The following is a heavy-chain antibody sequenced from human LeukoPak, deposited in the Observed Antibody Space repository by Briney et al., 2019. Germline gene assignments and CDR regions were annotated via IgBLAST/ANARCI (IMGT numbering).Heavy chain of an antibody. D-gene: IGHD3-22*01. CDR3: ARDGGITMIVAGVPDAFDI. CDR2: ISAYNGNT. Sequence: ASVKVSCKASGYTFTSYGISWVRQAPGQGLEWMGWISAYNGNTNYAQKLQGRVTMTTDTSTSTAYMELRSLRSDDTAVYYCARDGGITMIVAGVPDAFDIWGQGTMVTVSS. CDR1: GYTFTSYG. J-gene: IGHJ3*02. V-gene: IGHV1-18*01.